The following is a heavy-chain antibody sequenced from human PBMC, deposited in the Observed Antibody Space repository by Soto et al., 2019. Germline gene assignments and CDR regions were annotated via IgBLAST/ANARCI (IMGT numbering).Heavy chain of an antibody. CDR3: ARLGHDYSNSGMDV. CDR1: VYSFTSYW. D-gene: IGHD4-4*01. J-gene: IGHJ6*02. Sequence: GESLKISCKGSVYSFTSYWINWVRQMPGKGLEWMGKIDPSDSSTTYSPSFQGHVTISADKSITTAYLQWSSLKASDTAMYYCARLGHDYSNSGMDVWGQGTTVTVSS. CDR2: IDPSDSST. V-gene: IGHV5-10-1*01.